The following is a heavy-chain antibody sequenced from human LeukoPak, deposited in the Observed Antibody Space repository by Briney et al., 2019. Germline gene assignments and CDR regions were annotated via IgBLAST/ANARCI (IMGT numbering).Heavy chain of an antibody. D-gene: IGHD4-17*01. CDR1: GFTVSSDY. CDR3: ARASSSVTREAFDY. CDR2: IYSSGRT. Sequence: GGSLRLSCAASGFTVSSDYMSWVRQAPGKGLEWVSVIYSSGRTFYADSVKGRFIIFRDNSKNTLYLQMNSLRAEDTAVYYCARASSSVTREAFDYWGQGTLVTVSS. J-gene: IGHJ4*02. V-gene: IGHV3-53*01.